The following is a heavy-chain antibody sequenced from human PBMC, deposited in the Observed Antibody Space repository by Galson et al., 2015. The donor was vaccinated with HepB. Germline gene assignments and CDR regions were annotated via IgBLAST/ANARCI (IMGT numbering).Heavy chain of an antibody. D-gene: IGHD1-14*01. V-gene: IGHV3-23*01. CDR3: ARDQPPYYFDC. CDR1: GFMISNYA. CDR2: ISAST. Sequence: SLRLSCAASGFMISNYAMSWVRQAPGKGLEWVSVISASTYYADSVKGRFTISRDNSKNTLYLQMNSLRADDTAIYYCARDQPPYYFDCWGQGTLVTVSP. J-gene: IGHJ4*02.